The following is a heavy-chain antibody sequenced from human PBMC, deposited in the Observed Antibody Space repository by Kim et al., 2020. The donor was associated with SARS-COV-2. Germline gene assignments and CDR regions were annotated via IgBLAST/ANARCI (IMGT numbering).Heavy chain of an antibody. J-gene: IGHJ6*02. Sequence: SETLSLTCTVSGGSISSYYWSWIRQPPGKGLEWIGYIYYSGSTNYNPSLKSRVTISVDTSKNQFSLKLSSVTAADTAVYYCARFLIAAAGTRYYYYGMDVWGQGTTVTVSS. D-gene: IGHD6-13*01. CDR2: IYYSGST. CDR1: GGSISSYY. V-gene: IGHV4-59*01. CDR3: ARFLIAAAGTRYYYYGMDV.